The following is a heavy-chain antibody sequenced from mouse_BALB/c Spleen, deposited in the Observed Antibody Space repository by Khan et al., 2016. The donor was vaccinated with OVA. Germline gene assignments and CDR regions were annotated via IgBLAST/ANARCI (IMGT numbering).Heavy chain of an antibody. J-gene: IGHJ1*01. CDR1: GYTFTTAG. D-gene: IGHD2-14*01. V-gene: IGHV9-4*02. CDR2: INTHSGVP. Sequence: QIQLVQSGPELKKPGETVRISCKASGYTFTTAGMQWVQKMPGKGLKWIGWINTHSGVPKYAEDFKGRFAFSLETSASIAYLQISNLKNEDTATYFCARSYRYYWYFDVWGAGTTVTVSS. CDR3: ARSYRYYWYFDV.